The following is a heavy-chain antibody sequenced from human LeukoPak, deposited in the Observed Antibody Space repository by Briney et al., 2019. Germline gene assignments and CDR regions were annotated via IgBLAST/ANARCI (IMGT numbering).Heavy chain of an antibody. CDR2: IYHSGST. CDR3: ARGPYSSGVYYFDY. Sequence: SETLSLTCTVSGYSISSGYYWGWIRQPPGKGLEWIGSIYHSGSTYYNPSLKSRVTISVDTSKNQFSLKLSSVTAADTAVYYCARGPYSSGVYYFDYWGQGTLVTVSS. D-gene: IGHD6-19*01. CDR1: GYSISSGYY. J-gene: IGHJ4*02. V-gene: IGHV4-38-2*02.